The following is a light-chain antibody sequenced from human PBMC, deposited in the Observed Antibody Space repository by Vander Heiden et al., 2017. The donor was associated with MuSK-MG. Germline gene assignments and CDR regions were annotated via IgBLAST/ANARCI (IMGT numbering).Light chain of an antibody. J-gene: IGKJ4*01. CDR1: QDISNY. CDR3: QQYDNLPTT. Sequence: DIQMTQSPSSLSASVGDRVTTTCQASQDISNYLNWYQQKPGKAPKLLIYDASNLETGVPSRFSGSGSGTDFTITISSLQAEDIATYYCQQYDNLPTTFGGGTKVEIK. V-gene: IGKV1-33*01. CDR2: DAS.